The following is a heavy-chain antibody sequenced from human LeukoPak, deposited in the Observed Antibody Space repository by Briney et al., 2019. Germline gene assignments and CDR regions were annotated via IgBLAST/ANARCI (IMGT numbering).Heavy chain of an antibody. CDR3: ARTTLSSSGGGGFFDY. CDR1: GGTFSSYA. Sequence: GASVKVSCKASGGTFSSYAISWVRQAPGQGLEWMGGIIPIFGTANYAQRFQGRVTITTDESTSTAYMELSSLRSEDTAVYYCARTTLSSSGGGGFFDYWGQGTLVTVSS. CDR2: IIPIFGTA. D-gene: IGHD6-19*01. V-gene: IGHV1-69*05. J-gene: IGHJ4*02.